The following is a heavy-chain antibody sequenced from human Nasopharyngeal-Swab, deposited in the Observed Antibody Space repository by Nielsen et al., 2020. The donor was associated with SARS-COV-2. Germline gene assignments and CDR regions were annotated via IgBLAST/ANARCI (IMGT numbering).Heavy chain of an antibody. CDR2: ISGSGGST. J-gene: IGHJ4*02. Sequence: GESLKISCAASGFTFSSYAMSWVRQAPGKGLEWVSAISGSGGSTYYADSVKGRFTISRDNSKNTLYLQMNSLRAEDTAVYYCAKFACLCGGDCYDYFDYWGQGTLVTVSS. CDR3: AKFACLCGGDCYDYFDY. D-gene: IGHD2-21*02. V-gene: IGHV3-23*01. CDR1: GFTFSSYA.